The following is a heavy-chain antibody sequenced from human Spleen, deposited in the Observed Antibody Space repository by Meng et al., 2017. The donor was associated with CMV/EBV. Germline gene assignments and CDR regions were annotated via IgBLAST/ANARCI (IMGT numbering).Heavy chain of an antibody. V-gene: IGHV4-39*07. D-gene: IGHD4-11*01. J-gene: IGHJ4*02. CDR3: ARYSRGVGFDY. CDR1: GDSINSISYY. CDR2: VSYSGST. Sequence: GSLRLSCTVSGDSINSISYYWGWIRQPPGKGLEWIGSVSYSGSTYYNPSLRSRLTISLDTSMNQFSLKLSSVTAADTAVYYCARYSRGVGFDYWGQGTLVTVSS.